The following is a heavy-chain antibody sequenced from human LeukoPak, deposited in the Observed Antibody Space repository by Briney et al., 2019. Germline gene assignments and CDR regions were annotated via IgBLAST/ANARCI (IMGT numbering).Heavy chain of an antibody. D-gene: IGHD3-10*01. CDR3: ARLSYDGEGY. Sequence: ASVKVSCKTSGYTFTTYGISWVRHAAGQGLEYMGWISAFTGNTNYAQKFQGRVAMTMDTSTSTVEMELRSLKYDDTAVYFCARLSYDGEGYWGQGTLVTVSS. V-gene: IGHV1-18*01. J-gene: IGHJ4*02. CDR1: GYTFTTYG. CDR2: ISAFTGNT.